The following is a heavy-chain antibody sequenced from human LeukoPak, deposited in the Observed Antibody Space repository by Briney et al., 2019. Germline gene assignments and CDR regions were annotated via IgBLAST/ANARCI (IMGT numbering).Heavy chain of an antibody. CDR2: ISSSGSTI. CDR3: ARSSFGDYVNY. D-gene: IGHD3-10*01. J-gene: IGHJ4*02. V-gene: IGHV3-11*01. CDR1: GFTFSDYY. Sequence: PGGSLRLSCAASGFTFSDYYMGWIRQAPGKGLEWLSYISSSGSTIYYADSVKGRFTISRDNAKNSLYLQMNSLRAEDTALYYCARSSFGDYVNYWGQGTLVTVSS.